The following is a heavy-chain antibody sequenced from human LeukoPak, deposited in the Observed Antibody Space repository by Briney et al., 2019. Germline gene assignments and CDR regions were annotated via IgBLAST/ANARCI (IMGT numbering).Heavy chain of an antibody. D-gene: IGHD6-25*01. CDR2: IYSDGDT. CDR1: GFTFSDYY. Sequence: GGSLRLSCAASGFTFSDYYMNWIRQAPGKGLEWVPVIYSDGDTSYADSVKGRFTISRDISKNTLYLQMNSLRAEDTAVYYCATPSGGYWGQGTLVTVSS. V-gene: IGHV3-66*01. J-gene: IGHJ4*02. CDR3: ATPSGGY.